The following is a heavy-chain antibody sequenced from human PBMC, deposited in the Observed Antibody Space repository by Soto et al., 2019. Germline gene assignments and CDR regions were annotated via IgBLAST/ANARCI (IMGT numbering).Heavy chain of an antibody. CDR1: GFSVSSKY. CDR2: IQSGGTT. V-gene: IGHV3-66*01. J-gene: IGHJ6*04. CDR3: TRDDVNYNGDGYYGVPMDY. Sequence: EVQLVESGGDLVQPGGSLRLSCAASGFSVSSKYMSWVRQAPGKGLEWVSLIQSGGTTYYAGTVKGRVTSSRDYSENTLFLKMNSLRDEDTAVYDCTRDDVNYNGDGYYGVPMDYWGKGTTVTVSA. D-gene: IGHD2-8*01.